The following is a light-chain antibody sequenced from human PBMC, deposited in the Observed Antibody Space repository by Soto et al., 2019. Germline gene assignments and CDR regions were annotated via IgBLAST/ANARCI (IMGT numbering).Light chain of an antibody. Sequence: QLVLTQPPSVSGAPGQRVTISCTGISSNIGAGYDVHWYQQLPGTAPKLLIYGNSNRPSGVPDRFSGSKSGTSASLAITGLQAEYEADYYCQSYDSSLDVVFGGGTKVTVL. CDR1: SSNIGAGYD. J-gene: IGLJ2*01. V-gene: IGLV1-40*01. CDR3: QSYDSSLDVV. CDR2: GNS.